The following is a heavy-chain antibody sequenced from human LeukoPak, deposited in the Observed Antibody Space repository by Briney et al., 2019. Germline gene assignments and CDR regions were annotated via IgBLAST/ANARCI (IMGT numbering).Heavy chain of an antibody. V-gene: IGHV4-31*03. CDR1: GGSIRSGIYY. CDR3: AREAAALLHDAFDI. CDR2: IFYSGTT. J-gene: IGHJ3*02. Sequence: SETLSLTCTVSGGSIRSGIYYWTWIRQHPGEGLEWIGYIFYSGTTYYNPSLESRVTISVDTSKNQFSLNLSSVTAADTAVYYCAREAAALLHDAFDIWGQGTMVTVSS. D-gene: IGHD6-13*01.